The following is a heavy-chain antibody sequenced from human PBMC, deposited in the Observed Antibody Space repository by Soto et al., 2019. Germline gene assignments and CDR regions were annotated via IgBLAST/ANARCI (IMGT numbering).Heavy chain of an antibody. CDR2: IIPIFGTA. J-gene: IGHJ6*02. V-gene: IGHV1-69*13. CDR1: GVTFSSYA. D-gene: IGHD5-12*01. Sequence: SVKVSCKASGVTFSSYAISWVRQAPGQGLEWMGGIIPIFGTANYAQKFQGRVTITADESTSTAYMELSSLRSEDTAVYYCARDSPRGYSGSYYYYYYGMDVWGQGTTVTVSS. CDR3: ARDSPRGYSGSYYYYYYGMDV.